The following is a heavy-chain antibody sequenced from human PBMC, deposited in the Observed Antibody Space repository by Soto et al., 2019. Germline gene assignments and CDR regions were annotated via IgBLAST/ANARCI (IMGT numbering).Heavy chain of an antibody. CDR3: ARGSSGSSSGANWYFDP. Sequence: QVQLQQWGAGLLKLSETLSLTCAVYVGSFSGYYWSWIRQPPGKGLEWIGEINHRGNTNYNPSLQSRVTTLVDTSKNQFSLKLTSVTAADTAVYYCARGSSGSSSGANWYFDPWGRGTLVIVSS. J-gene: IGHJ2*01. D-gene: IGHD6-6*01. CDR2: INHRGNT. CDR1: VGSFSGYY. V-gene: IGHV4-34*01.